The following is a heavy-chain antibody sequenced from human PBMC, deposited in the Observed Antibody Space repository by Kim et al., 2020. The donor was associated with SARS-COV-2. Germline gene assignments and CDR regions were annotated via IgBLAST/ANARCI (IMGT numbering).Heavy chain of an antibody. CDR2: IIPIFGTA. D-gene: IGHD3-22*01. J-gene: IGHJ3*02. V-gene: IGHV1-69*13. CDR1: GGTFSSYA. Sequence: SVKVSCKASGGTFSSYAISWVRQAPGQGLEWMGGIIPIFGTANYAQKFQGRVTITADESTSTAYMELSSLRSEDTAVYYCASVPPLRYYDSTRETEDAFDIWGQGTMVTVSS. CDR3: ASVPPLRYYDSTRETEDAFDI.